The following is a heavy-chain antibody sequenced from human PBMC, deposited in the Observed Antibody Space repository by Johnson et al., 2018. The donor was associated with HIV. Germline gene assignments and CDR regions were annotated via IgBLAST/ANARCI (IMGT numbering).Heavy chain of an antibody. D-gene: IGHD3-10*01. CDR3: ARDWFMVQGADAFDI. CDR1: GFTFSSYG. Sequence: QMQLVESGGGVVQPGGSLRLSCAASGFTFSSYGMHWVRQAPGKGLEWVAFIRYDGSNKYYADSVKGRFTISRDNAKNSLYLQMNSLRAEDTALYYCARDWFMVQGADAFDIWGQGTMVTVSS. J-gene: IGHJ3*02. V-gene: IGHV3-30*02. CDR2: IRYDGSNK.